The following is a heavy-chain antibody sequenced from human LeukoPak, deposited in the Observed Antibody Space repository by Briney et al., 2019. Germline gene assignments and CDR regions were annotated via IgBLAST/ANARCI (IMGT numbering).Heavy chain of an antibody. Sequence: ASVKVSCKASGYTFTSYGISWVRQAPGQWLEWMGWISAYNGNTNYAQKLQGRVTMTTDTSTSTAYMELRSLRSDDTAVYYCAGMTTVTSYYYYYMDVWGKGTTFTVSS. V-gene: IGHV1-18*01. CDR2: ISAYNGNT. J-gene: IGHJ6*03. CDR3: AGMTTVTSYYYYYMDV. CDR1: GYTFTSYG. D-gene: IGHD4-17*01.